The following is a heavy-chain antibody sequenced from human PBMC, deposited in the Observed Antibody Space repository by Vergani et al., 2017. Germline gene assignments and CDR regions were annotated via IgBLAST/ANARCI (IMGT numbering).Heavy chain of an antibody. CDR3: AKRGGDYDFWSSYSTWGYFDY. CDR1: GFTFSSYA. V-gene: IGHV3-23*01. J-gene: IGHJ4*02. D-gene: IGHD3-3*01. Sequence: EVQLLESGGGLVQPGGSLRLSCAASGFTFSSYAMSWVRQAPGKGLEWVSAISGSGGSTYYADSVKGRFTISRDNSKNTLYLQMNSLRAEDTAVDYCAKRGGDYDFWSSYSTWGYFDYWGQGTLVTVSS. CDR2: ISGSGGST.